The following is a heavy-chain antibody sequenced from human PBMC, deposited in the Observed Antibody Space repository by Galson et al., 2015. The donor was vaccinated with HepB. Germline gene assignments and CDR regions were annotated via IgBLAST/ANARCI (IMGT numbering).Heavy chain of an antibody. CDR3: ARDPTPIRSRGWFDP. CDR2: IIPILGTA. D-gene: IGHD3-10*01. V-gene: IGHV1-69*13. Sequence: SVKVSCKASGGTFSTYAISWVRQAPGQGLEWMGGIIPILGTASYAQKFQGRVTITADESTSTAYMELSSLRSEDTAVYYCARDPTPIRSRGWFDPWGQGTLVTVSS. CDR1: GGTFSTYA. J-gene: IGHJ5*02.